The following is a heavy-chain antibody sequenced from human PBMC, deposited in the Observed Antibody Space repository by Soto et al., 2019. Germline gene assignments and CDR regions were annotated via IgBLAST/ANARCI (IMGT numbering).Heavy chain of an antibody. Sequence: QLQLQESGPGLVKPSETLSLTCTVSGGSISSSSYYWGWIRQPPGKGLEWIVSIYYSGSTYYNPCFKSRVTISVDTSKHQSSLKLSSVTAADTAVYYCARHVGRYEVLEWLSWPYYFDYWGQGTLVTVSS. CDR1: GGSISSSSYY. V-gene: IGHV4-39*01. D-gene: IGHD3-3*01. CDR3: ARHVGRYEVLEWLSWPYYFDY. CDR2: IYYSGST. J-gene: IGHJ4*02.